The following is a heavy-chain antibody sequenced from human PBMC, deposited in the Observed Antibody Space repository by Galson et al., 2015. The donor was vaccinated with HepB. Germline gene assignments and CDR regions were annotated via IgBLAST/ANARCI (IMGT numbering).Heavy chain of an antibody. D-gene: IGHD3-10*01. J-gene: IGHJ4*02. CDR3: AKRGYYGSGSYYNGY. CDR2: INSDGSST. CDR1: GFTFSSYW. Sequence: SLRLSCAASGFTFSSYWMHWVRQAPGKGLVWVSRINSDGSSTSYADSVKGRFTISRDNSKNTLYLQMNSLRAEDTAVYYCAKRGYYGSGSYYNGYWGQGTLVTVSS. V-gene: IGHV3-74*01.